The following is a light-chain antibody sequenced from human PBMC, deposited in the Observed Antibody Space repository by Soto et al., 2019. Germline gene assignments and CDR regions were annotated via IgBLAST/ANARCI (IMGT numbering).Light chain of an antibody. J-gene: IGKJ1*01. V-gene: IGKV3-20*01. Sequence: EIVLTQSPGTLSLSPGERATLSCRASQSVSSGHLAWYQQKAGQAPRLLIYDASSRATGIPDRFSGSGSGTDFTLTISRLESEDFAVYYCQQSGTSPPTFGQGTKVDI. CDR2: DAS. CDR3: QQSGTSPPT. CDR1: QSVSSGH.